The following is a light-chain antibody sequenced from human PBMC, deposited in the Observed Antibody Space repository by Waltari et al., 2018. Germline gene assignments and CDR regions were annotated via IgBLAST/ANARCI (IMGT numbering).Light chain of an antibody. CDR2: AAS. CDR1: QGISSW. Sequence: DIQMTQSSSPPSPFGGDRVTITCRASQGISSWLAWYQQKPEKAPKPLIYAASSFQSGVPSRFSGSGSGTDFTLTISSLQPEDFATYYCQQYNSYPPTFGPGTKVDIK. V-gene: IGKV1D-16*01. J-gene: IGKJ3*01. CDR3: QQYNSYPPT.